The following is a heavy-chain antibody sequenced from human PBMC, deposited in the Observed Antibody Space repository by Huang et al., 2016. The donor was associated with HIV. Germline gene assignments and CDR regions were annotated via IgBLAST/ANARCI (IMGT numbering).Heavy chain of an antibody. CDR3: ARRQGSGYYFYFDY. Sequence: QLQLQESGPGLVKPSDTLSLNCTISGVSIKSRNYYGGWVRQAPGKGLEWIGDIYYSGSPYYNPSLRSRVSLAVDTSKNQVTLKVNAVIAADTAVYYCARRQGSGYYFYFDYWGRGIPVTVSA. J-gene: IGHJ4*02. D-gene: IGHD3-22*01. CDR2: IYYSGSP. V-gene: IGHV4-39*01. CDR1: GVSIKSRNYY.